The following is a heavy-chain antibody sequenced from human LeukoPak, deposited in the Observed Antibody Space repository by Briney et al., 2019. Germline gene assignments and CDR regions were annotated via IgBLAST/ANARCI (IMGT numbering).Heavy chain of an antibody. CDR2: IYTSGST. CDR1: GGSISSYY. D-gene: IGHD3-3*01. J-gene: IGHJ3*02. CDR3: ARVRVDFWSGYVPHDAFDI. V-gene: IGHV4-4*07. Sequence: SETLSLTCTVSGGSISSYYWSWIRQPAGKGLEWIGRIYTSGSTNYNPSLKSRVTMSVDTSKNQFSLKLSSVTAADTAVYYCARVRVDFWSGYVPHDAFDIWGQGTMVTVSS.